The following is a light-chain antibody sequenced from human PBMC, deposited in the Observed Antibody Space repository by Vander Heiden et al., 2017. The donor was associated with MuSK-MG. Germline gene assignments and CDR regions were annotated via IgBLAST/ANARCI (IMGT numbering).Light chain of an antibody. J-gene: IGKJ5*01. CDR2: AAS. Sequence: DIQLTQSPSFLSASVGDRVTITCRASQGISSYLAWYQQKPGKAPKLLIYAASTLQSGVSSRFSGSGSGTEFTLTISSLQPEDFATYYCQQLNSYPNTFGQGTRMEIK. CDR3: QQLNSYPNT. V-gene: IGKV1-9*01. CDR1: QGISSY.